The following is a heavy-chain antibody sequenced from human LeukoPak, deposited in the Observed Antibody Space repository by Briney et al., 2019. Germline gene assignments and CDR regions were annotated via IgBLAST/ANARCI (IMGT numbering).Heavy chain of an antibody. D-gene: IGHD5-24*01. CDR2: INHSGGST. CDR1: GYTFTSYY. V-gene: IGHV1-46*04. J-gene: IGHJ4*02. Sequence: PGASLKLSCKASGYTFTSYYMHWVRQAPGQGLEWMAIINHSGGSTCYAHTLQGRVTISRDMSTSTLYMQMSSLGSEDTAVYYCARGGGGGYYFGDFDYWGQGTLVTVSS. CDR3: ARGGGGGYYFGDFDY.